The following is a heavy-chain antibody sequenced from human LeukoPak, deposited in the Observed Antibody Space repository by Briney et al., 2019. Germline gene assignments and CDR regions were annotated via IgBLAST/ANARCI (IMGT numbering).Heavy chain of an antibody. V-gene: IGHV4-4*07. CDR1: GGSISSYY. CDR3: ARDEGQLAVYYFDK. D-gene: IGHD6-6*01. Sequence: SETLSLTCTVSGGSISSYYWSWIRQPAGKGLEWIGRIRTSGGTNYNPSLKSRVTMSVDTSKNQFSLKLTSMTAADTAVYYCARDEGQLAVYYFDKWGQGTLVTLSS. CDR2: IRTSGGT. J-gene: IGHJ4*02.